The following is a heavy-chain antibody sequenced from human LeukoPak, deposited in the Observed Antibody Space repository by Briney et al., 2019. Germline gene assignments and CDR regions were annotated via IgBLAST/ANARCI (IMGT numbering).Heavy chain of an antibody. Sequence: PSETLSLTCTVSGGSISSSSYYWGWIRQPPGKGLEWIGSIYYSGSTYYNPSLKSRVTISVDTSKNQFSLKLSSVTAADTAVYYCAREKRLLWFGSALGGSGWFDPWGQGTLVTVSS. V-gene: IGHV4-39*07. CDR3: AREKRLLWFGSALGGSGWFDP. J-gene: IGHJ5*02. D-gene: IGHD3-10*01. CDR1: GGSISSSSYY. CDR2: IYYSGST.